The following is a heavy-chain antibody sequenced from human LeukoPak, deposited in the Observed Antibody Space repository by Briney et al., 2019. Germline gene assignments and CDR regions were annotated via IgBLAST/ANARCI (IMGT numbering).Heavy chain of an antibody. J-gene: IGHJ4*02. Sequence: PGGSLRLSCAASGFTFNSCAMSWVRQAPGKGLEWVSAITSGGRTFYADSVKGRFTISRDNSKNTLYLQMNSLKAEDTAMYYCAKDPTGFDSSGQTYFDNWGQGTLVTVSS. CDR3: AKDPTGFDSSGQTYFDN. V-gene: IGHV3-23*01. D-gene: IGHD3-22*01. CDR1: GFTFNSCA. CDR2: ITSGGRT.